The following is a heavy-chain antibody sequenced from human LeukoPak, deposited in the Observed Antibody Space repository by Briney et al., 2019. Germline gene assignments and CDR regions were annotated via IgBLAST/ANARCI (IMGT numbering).Heavy chain of an antibody. CDR1: GFTVSSNY. CDR2: IYSIGST. Sequence: GGSLRLSCAASGFTVSSNYMNWVRQAPGKGLESVSVIYSIGSTYYADSVKGRFTISRDNSKNTLYLQMNSLRAGHTAVYYCARAPSYYYGMDVWGQGTTVTVSS. J-gene: IGHJ6*02. CDR3: ARAPSYYYGMDV. V-gene: IGHV3-53*01.